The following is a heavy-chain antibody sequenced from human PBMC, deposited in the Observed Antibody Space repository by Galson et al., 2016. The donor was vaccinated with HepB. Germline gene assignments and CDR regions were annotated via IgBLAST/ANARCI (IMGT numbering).Heavy chain of an antibody. D-gene: IGHD1-26*01. CDR3: ARGSSPTY. CDR2: IKSDGSST. V-gene: IGHV3-74*01. CDR1: GFTFSSHW. Sequence: SLRLSCAASGFTFSSHWMHWVRQAPGKGLVWVSRIKSDGSSTSYADSVKGRFTISRDNAKNTLYLQMNRLRGEDTAVYYCARGSSPTYWGQGILITVSS. J-gene: IGHJ4*02.